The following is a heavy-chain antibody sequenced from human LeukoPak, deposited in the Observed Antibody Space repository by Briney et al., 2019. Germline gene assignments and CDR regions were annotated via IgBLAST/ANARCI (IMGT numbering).Heavy chain of an antibody. D-gene: IGHD5-12*01. CDR3: ARIGYSGQEEDY. V-gene: IGHV1-2*02. CDR1: GYTFTGYY. Sequence: ASVKVSCKASGYTFTGYYMHWVRQAPGQGLEWMGWVNPNSGGTNYAQKFQGRVTMTRDMSISTAYMELSRLRSDDTAVYYCARIGYSGQEEDYWGQGTLVTVSS. CDR2: VNPNSGGT. J-gene: IGHJ4*02.